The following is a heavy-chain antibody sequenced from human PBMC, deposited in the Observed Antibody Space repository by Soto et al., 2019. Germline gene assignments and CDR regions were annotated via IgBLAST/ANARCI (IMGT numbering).Heavy chain of an antibody. D-gene: IGHD1-26*01. CDR1: GGSISSYY. J-gene: IGHJ4*02. V-gene: IGHV4-59*01. CDR2: IYYSGST. Sequence: SETLSLTCTVSGGSISSYYWSWIRQPPGKGLEWIGYIYYSGSTNYNPSLKSRVTISVDTSKNQFSLKLSSVTAADTVVYYCARGSWEPLGIDYWGQGTLVTVSS. CDR3: ARGSWEPLGIDY.